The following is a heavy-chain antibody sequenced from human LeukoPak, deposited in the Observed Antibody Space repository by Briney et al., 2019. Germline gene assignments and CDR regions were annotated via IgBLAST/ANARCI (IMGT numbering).Heavy chain of an antibody. CDR1: GYTLTELS. J-gene: IGHJ5*02. D-gene: IGHD5-18*01. CDR2: FDPEDGET. CDR3: ATRYSYGQTRWFDP. Sequence: ASVKVSCKVSGYTLTELSMHWVRQAPGKGLEWMGGFDPEDGETIYAQKFPGRVTMTEDTSTDTAYMELSSLRSEDTAVYYCATRYSYGQTRWFDPWGQGTLVTVSS. V-gene: IGHV1-24*01.